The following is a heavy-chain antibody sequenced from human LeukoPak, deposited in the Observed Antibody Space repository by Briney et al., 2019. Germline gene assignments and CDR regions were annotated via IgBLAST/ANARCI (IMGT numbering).Heavy chain of an antibody. D-gene: IGHD1-20*01. CDR2: ISGSGGST. J-gene: IGHJ4*02. CDR3: AKDRIAGTPYYFDY. CDR1: GFTFSSYA. V-gene: IGHV3-23*01. Sequence: GGSLRLSCAASGFTFSSYAMSWVRQAPGKGLEWGLGISGSGGSTYYADSVKGRFTISRDNSKTTLYLQMDRLRAEDTAVYYCAKDRIAGTPYYFDYWGQGTLVTVSS.